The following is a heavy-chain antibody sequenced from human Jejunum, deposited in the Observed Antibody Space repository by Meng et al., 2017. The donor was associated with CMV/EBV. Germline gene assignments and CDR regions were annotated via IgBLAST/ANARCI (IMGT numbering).Heavy chain of an antibody. Sequence: FISYSMNWVRQAPGQGLEWMAKINPSDAGTTYAQRFQGRLTMTRDTSTNTVYLELGSLKPEDTAVYYCARIRGSYPGDYYNGMDVWGQGTTVTVSS. V-gene: IGHV1-46*01. CDR3: ARIRGSYPGDYYNGMDV. CDR2: INPSDAGT. D-gene: IGHD1-26*01. J-gene: IGHJ6*02. CDR1: FISYS.